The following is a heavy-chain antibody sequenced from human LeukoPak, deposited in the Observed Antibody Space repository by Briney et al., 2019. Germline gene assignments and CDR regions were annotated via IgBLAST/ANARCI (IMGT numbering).Heavy chain of an antibody. D-gene: IGHD3-10*01. V-gene: IGHV3-30*04. J-gene: IGHJ6*03. CDR2: ISYDGSNK. CDR1: GFTFSSYA. CDR3: ARAKKEWFGELLSARPGSRYYYMDV. Sequence: GGSLRLSCAASGFTFSSYAMHWVRQAPGKGLGWVSVISYDGSNKYYADSVKGRFTISRDNSKNTLYLQMNSLRDEDTAVYYCARAKKEWFGELLSARPGSRYYYMDVWGKGTTVTVSS.